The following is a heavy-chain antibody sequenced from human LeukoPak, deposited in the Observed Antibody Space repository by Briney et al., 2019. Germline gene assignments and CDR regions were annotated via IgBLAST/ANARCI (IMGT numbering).Heavy chain of an antibody. CDR3: ARGARYDAEYFQH. J-gene: IGHJ1*01. Sequence: SETLSLTCTVSGGSISSYYWSWIRQPPGKGLEWIGYIYHSGSTDYNPSLKSRVTISVDTSKSQFSLKLTSVTAADTAVYYCARGARYDAEYFQHWGQGTLVTVSS. CDR2: IYHSGST. CDR1: GGSISSYY. V-gene: IGHV4-59*12. D-gene: IGHD1-1*01.